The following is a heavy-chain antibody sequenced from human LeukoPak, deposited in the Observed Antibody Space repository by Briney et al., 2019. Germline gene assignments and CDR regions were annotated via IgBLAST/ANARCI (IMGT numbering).Heavy chain of an antibody. J-gene: IGHJ4*02. D-gene: IGHD6-19*01. CDR3: AKPAISSRGWYYDY. V-gene: IGHV3-53*01. Sequence: PGGSLRLSCAASGFTVSSNYMSWVRQAPGKGLEWVSVIYSGSSTYYADSVKGRFTISRDNSKNTLSLQMNSLRAEDTAVYYCAKPAISSRGWYYDYWGQGTLVTVSS. CDR1: GFTVSSNY. CDR2: IYSGSST.